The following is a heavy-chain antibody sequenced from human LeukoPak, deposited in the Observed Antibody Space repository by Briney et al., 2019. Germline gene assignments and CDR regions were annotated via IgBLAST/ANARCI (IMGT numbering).Heavy chain of an antibody. CDR3: TRGPGGRAFDY. J-gene: IGHJ4*02. D-gene: IGHD3-10*01. CDR2: ITGDGGTT. Sequence: GGSLRLSCAASGFTFHNYAVYWVRHAPGKGLECVSFITGDGGTTYYADSVKGRFTISRDNSKNSLYLQMNSLRTDDTAFYYCTRGPGGRAFDYWGRGTLVTVSA. CDR1: GFTFHNYA. V-gene: IGHV3-43*02.